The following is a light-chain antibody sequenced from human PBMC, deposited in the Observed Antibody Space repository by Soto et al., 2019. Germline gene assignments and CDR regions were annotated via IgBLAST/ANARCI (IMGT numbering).Light chain of an antibody. V-gene: IGKV1-9*01. J-gene: IGKJ4*01. CDR2: AAS. CDR1: QDIAIY. CDR3: QHLPLYPTT. Sequence: LTLSSSTLSGSVGDRVTIACRASQDIAIYLAWYQQKPGEAPKLLIYAASTLYGGVPSRFSGSGSGTDFALTITSLQAEDFATYCCQHLPLYPTTFGEGTKAAIK.